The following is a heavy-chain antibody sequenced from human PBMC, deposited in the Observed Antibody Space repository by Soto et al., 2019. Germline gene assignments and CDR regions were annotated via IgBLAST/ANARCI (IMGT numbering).Heavy chain of an antibody. D-gene: IGHD6-13*01. CDR3: ARGRIAAAGGLNY. J-gene: IGHJ4*02. CDR1: GGSFSGYY. Sequence: QVQLQQWGAGLLKPSETLSLTCAVYGGSFSGYYWSWIRQPPGKGLEWIGEINHSGSTNYNPSLKSRVTISVDTSKNQFSRKLSSVTAADTAVYYCARGRIAAAGGLNYWGQGTLVTVSS. V-gene: IGHV4-34*01. CDR2: INHSGST.